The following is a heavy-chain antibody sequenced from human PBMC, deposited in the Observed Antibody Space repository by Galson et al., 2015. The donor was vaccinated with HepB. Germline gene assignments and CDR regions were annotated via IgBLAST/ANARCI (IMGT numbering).Heavy chain of an antibody. Sequence: PALVKPTQTLTLTCTFSGFSLSTSGVGVGWIRQPPGKALEWLALIYWDDDKRYSPSLKSRLTITKDTSKNQVVLTMTNMDPVDTATYYCAHILLGYCSSTSCFYWYFDLWGRGTLVTVSS. CDR1: GFSLSTSGVG. V-gene: IGHV2-5*02. J-gene: IGHJ2*01. CDR2: IYWDDDK. CDR3: AHILLGYCSSTSCFYWYFDL. D-gene: IGHD2-2*01.